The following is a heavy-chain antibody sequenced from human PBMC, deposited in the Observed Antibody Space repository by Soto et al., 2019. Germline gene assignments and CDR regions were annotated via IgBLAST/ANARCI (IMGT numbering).Heavy chain of an antibody. CDR2: IKSDAYGGAI. CDR3: TTTKGRLEPPTNDF. CDR1: GFTFSNAW. Sequence: EVQLVASGGGLVKPGGSLRLSCAGSGFTFSNAWMSWVRRAPGKGLEWVGRIKSDAYGGAIDYAAPVKGRFTISRDDSKNTLFLQISNLRAEDTAVYSCTTTKGRLEPPTNDFWGQGPPDIVSS. J-gene: IGHJ4*02. D-gene: IGHD2-8*01. V-gene: IGHV3-15*01.